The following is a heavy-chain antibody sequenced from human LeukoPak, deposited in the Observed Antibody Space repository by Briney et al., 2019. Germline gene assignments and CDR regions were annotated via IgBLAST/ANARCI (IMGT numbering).Heavy chain of an antibody. Sequence: ASVKVSCKASGGTFSSYAISWVRQAPGQGLEWMGGIIPIFGTANYAQKFQGRVTITADESTSTAYMELSSLRSEDTAVYYCAAGTVTTGYYYYYYMDVWGKGTTVTVSS. V-gene: IGHV1-69*13. CDR1: GGTFSSYA. CDR2: IIPIFGTA. CDR3: AAGTVTTGYYYYYYMDV. J-gene: IGHJ6*03. D-gene: IGHD4-11*01.